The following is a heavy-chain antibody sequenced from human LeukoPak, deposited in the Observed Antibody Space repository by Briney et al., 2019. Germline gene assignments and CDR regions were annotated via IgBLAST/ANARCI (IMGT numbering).Heavy chain of an antibody. V-gene: IGHV4-39*01. D-gene: IGHD3-22*01. CDR1: GASLDTSAYN. J-gene: IGHJ4*02. Sequence: SETLSLTCSVSGASLDTSAYNWGWIRQPPGKGLEWIGSIYHSGSSYDNPSLKSRLTLSIDTSRNQFSLTLKSVTAADSGVYFCAREILYDSTAYYLWGQGTVVTVSS. CDR3: AREILYDSTAYYL. CDR2: IYHSGSS.